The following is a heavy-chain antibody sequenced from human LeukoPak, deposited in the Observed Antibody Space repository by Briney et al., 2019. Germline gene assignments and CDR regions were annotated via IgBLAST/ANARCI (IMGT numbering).Heavy chain of an antibody. J-gene: IGHJ4*02. Sequence: PGGSLSLSCATSGFPFSDTYMSWVRQAPGKGLEWVSVIYNAGSTYYADSVKGRFTISSDNSKTTLYLQMNSLRVEDTAMYYCARQAVAGFDYWGQGTLVTVSS. CDR2: IYNAGST. V-gene: IGHV3-53*01. CDR3: ARQAVAGFDY. D-gene: IGHD6-19*01. CDR1: GFPFSDTY.